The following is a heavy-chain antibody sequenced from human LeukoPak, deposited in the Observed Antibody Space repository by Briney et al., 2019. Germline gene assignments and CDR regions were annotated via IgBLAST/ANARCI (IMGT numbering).Heavy chain of an antibody. V-gene: IGHV3-30*03. CDR3: ARDRSFVGIQLWSLSYYYYMDV. CDR1: GFTFDNYG. Sequence: GGSLRLSCAASGFTFDNYGMNWVRQAPGKGLEWVAVISYDGSNKYYADSVKGRFTISRDNSKNTLYLQMNSLRAEDTAVYYCARDRSFVGIQLWSLSYYYYMDVWGKGTTVTVSS. D-gene: IGHD5-18*01. CDR2: ISYDGSNK. J-gene: IGHJ6*03.